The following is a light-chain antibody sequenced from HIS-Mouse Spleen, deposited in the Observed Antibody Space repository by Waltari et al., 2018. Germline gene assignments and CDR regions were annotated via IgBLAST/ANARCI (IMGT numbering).Light chain of an antibody. V-gene: IGLV2-18*02. J-gene: IGLJ1*01. Sequence: QSALTQPPSVSGSPGQSVTISCTGTSSDVGSYNRVPWYQQPPGTAPQLMIYEVSNRPSGVPDRFSGSKSGNTASLTISGLQAEDEADYSCSSYTSSSTVFGTGTKVTVL. CDR3: SSYTSSSTV. CDR2: EVS. CDR1: SSDVGSYNR.